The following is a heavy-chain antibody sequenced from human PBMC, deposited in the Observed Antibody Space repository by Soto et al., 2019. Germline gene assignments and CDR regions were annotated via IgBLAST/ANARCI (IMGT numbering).Heavy chain of an antibody. CDR3: AKSLAAPEGYYYYGMDV. CDR1: GYTFTSYG. V-gene: IGHV1-18*01. J-gene: IGHJ6*02. Sequence: ASVKVSCKASGYTFTSYGISWVRQAPGQGLEWMGWISAYNGNTNYAQKLQGRVTTTTDTSTSTAYMELRSLRSDDTAVYYCAKSLAAPEGYYYYGMDVWGQGTTVTVSS. D-gene: IGHD6-6*01. CDR2: ISAYNGNT.